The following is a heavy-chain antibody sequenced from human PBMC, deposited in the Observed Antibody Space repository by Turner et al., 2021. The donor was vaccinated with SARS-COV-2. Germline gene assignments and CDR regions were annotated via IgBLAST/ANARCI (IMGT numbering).Heavy chain of an antibody. V-gene: IGHV3-23*01. CDR1: GFMFANYD. D-gene: IGHD6-19*01. CDR2: INYNGDYT. J-gene: IGHJ3*02. Sequence: EVQVLESGGGLVQPGGSLRLACAASGFMFANYDMSWVRQVPGKGLEYVSSINYNGDYTFYAESVKGRFSISRDNSDNTLYLQMNSLRADDAAKYYCAGWLAPTNDAFEIWGQGTMVTVSS. CDR3: AGWLAPTNDAFEI.